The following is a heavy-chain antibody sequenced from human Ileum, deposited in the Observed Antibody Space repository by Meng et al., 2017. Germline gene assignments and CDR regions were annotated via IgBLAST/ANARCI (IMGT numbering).Heavy chain of an antibody. V-gene: IGHV3-30*04. CDR3: AKDVVGYGTYYLDY. CDR1: GFTISPYT. CDR2: LYYDGTNK. D-gene: IGHD5-12*01. J-gene: IGHJ4*02. Sequence: GESPKISCAASGFTISPYTMHWVRLAPGKGLEWVAVLYYDGTNKKYADSVKGRFTISRDSSKNTLYLQMDSLRAEDTAVYDCAKDVVGYGTYYLDYWGQGTLVTVSA.